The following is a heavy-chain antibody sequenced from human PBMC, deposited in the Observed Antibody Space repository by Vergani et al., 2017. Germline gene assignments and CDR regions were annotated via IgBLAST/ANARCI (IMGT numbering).Heavy chain of an antibody. Sequence: QVQLQKWGAGLLKPSETLSLTCAVYGGSFSGYYWSWIRQPPGKGLEWIGEINHSGSTNYNPSLKSRVTISVDTSKNQFSLKLSSVTAADTAVYYCARGLLVDYYGSGAYVDYWGQGTPGHRLL. CDR1: GGSFSGYY. D-gene: IGHD3-10*01. J-gene: IGHJ4*02. V-gene: IGHV4-34*01. CDR2: INHSGST. CDR3: ARGLLVDYYGSGAYVDY.